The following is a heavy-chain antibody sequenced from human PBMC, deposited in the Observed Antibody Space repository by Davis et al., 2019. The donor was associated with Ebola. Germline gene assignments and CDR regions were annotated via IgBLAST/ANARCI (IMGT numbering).Heavy chain of an antibody. CDR3: ARVGCISTSCYIPYYGMDV. CDR2: ISSSSSYI. CDR1: GFTFSSYS. D-gene: IGHD2-2*02. J-gene: IGHJ6*02. V-gene: IGHV3-21*01. Sequence: GESLKISCAASGFTFSSYSMNWVRQAPGKGLEWVSSISSSSSYIYYADSVKGRFTISRDNAKNSLYLQMNSLRAEDTAVYYCARVGCISTSCYIPYYGMDVWGQGTTVTVSS.